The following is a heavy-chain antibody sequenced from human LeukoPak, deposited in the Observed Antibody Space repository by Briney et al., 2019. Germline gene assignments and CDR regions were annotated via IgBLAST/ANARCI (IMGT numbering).Heavy chain of an antibody. V-gene: IGHV3-30-3*01. CDR2: ISYDGNNK. J-gene: IGHJ4*02. D-gene: IGHD2/OR15-2a*01. Sequence: PGGSLRLSCVASGFTFSTYTMHWVRQAPGKGLEWVTLISYDGNNKYFADSVKGRFTISRDNSKNTLYLQMNGLREEDTAVYYCVRAFRSADYWGQGPLFTVSS. CDR3: VRAFRSADY. CDR1: GFTFSTYT.